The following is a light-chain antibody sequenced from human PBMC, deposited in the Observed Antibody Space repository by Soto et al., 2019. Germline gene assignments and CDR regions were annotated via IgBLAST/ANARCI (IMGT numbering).Light chain of an antibody. CDR2: EVS. CDR1: SSDVGGYNY. CDR3: SSYAGSNNLVV. Sequence: QSVLTPPPSASGSPGQSVTISCTGTSSDVGGYNYVSWYQQHPGKAPKLMIYEVSKRPSGVPDRFSGSKSGNTASLTVSGLQAEDEADYYCSSYAGSNNLVVFGGGTKLTVL. J-gene: IGLJ2*01. V-gene: IGLV2-8*01.